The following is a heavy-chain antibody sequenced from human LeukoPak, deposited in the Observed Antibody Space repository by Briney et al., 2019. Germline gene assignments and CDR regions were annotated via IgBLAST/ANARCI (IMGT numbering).Heavy chain of an antibody. CDR3: AKDMFVVVVAATPDY. CDR2: ISGDGGST. CDR1: GFTFDDYA. J-gene: IGHJ4*02. D-gene: IGHD2-15*01. V-gene: IGHV3-43*02. Sequence: GGSLRLSCAASGFTFDDYAMDWVRQAPAKGLEWVSLISGDGGSTYYADSVKGRFTISRDNSKNSLYLQMNSLRTEDTALYYCAKDMFVVVVAATPDYWGQGTLVTVSS.